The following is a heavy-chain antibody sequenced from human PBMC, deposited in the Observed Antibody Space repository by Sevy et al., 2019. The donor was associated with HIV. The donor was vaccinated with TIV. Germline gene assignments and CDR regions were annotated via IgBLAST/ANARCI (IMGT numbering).Heavy chain of an antibody. D-gene: IGHD3-3*02. CDR2: IKSITDGGAA. V-gene: IGHV3-15*07. J-gene: IGHJ4*02. CDR1: GFDFPNAW. Sequence: GGSLRLSCTASGFDFPNAWMNWIRQVPGKGVEWVGHIKSITDGGAADYAAPVKGRFTISRHDSTNTLYLQMNSLKAEDTAVYYCSTDDLISYWGRGTLVTVSS. CDR3: STDDLISY.